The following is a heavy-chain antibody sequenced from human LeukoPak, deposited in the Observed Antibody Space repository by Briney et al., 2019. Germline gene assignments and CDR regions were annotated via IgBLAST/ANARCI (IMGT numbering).Heavy chain of an antibody. CDR1: GFSFSNAW. CDR2: ILYDGSNK. V-gene: IGHV3-30-3*01. Sequence: GGSLRLSCAASGFSFSNAWMRWVRQAPGKGLEWVSVILYDGSNKNYADSVKGRFTISRDNSKNTLYLQMNSLRAEDTAVYYCATELIRSGELLSGDCWGQGTLVTVSS. D-gene: IGHD3-10*01. J-gene: IGHJ4*02. CDR3: ATELIRSGELLSGDC.